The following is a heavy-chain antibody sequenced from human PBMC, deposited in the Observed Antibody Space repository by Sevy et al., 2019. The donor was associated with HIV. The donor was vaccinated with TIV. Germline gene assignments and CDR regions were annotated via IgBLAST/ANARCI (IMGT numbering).Heavy chain of an antibody. Sequence: GGSLRLSCAASGFTFSIYTMNWVRQAPGKGLEWVSSISSSSSYIYYTDSVKGRFSISRDNAKNALFLQMNSLRAEDRVGYYCAGSLGNYYGSGTYQEDWFDPWGQGTLVTVSS. CDR3: AGSLGNYYGSGTYQEDWFDP. CDR1: GFTFSIYT. D-gene: IGHD3-10*01. CDR2: ISSSSSYI. J-gene: IGHJ5*02. V-gene: IGHV3-21*01.